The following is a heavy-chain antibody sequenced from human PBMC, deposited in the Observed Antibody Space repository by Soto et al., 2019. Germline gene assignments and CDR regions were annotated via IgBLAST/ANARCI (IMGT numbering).Heavy chain of an antibody. J-gene: IGHJ6*02. Sequence: QVQLVESGGGVVQPGGSLRLSCAASEFIFSRYGMHWVRQAPGKGLEWVGVIWYDGSNTHYEDSVKGRFTISSDNSRNTLFLQMNSLTVEDTAVYYCARERGEVGTISYYYGMDVWGQGTTVIVSS. CDR1: EFIFSRYG. V-gene: IGHV3-33*01. D-gene: IGHD1-1*01. CDR3: ARERGEVGTISYYYGMDV. CDR2: IWYDGSNT.